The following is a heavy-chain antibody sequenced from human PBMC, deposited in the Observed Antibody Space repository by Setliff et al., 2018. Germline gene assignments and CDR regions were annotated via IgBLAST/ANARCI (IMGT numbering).Heavy chain of an antibody. V-gene: IGHV3-23*01. J-gene: IGHJ4*02. CDR3: AKAGGRGVILSAFDY. D-gene: IGHD3-10*01. CDR1: GFTFSSSA. Sequence: LRLSCAASGFTFSSSAMAWVRQAPGKGLEWVSAISSTITSTYYADSVKGRFTISRDNSKNTLYLQMNSLRAEDTAVYYCAKAGGRGVILSAFDYWGQGTLVTVSS. CDR2: ISSTITST.